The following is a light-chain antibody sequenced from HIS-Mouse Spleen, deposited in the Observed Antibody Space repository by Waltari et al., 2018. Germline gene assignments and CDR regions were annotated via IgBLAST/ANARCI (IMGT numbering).Light chain of an antibody. V-gene: IGLV2-11*01. CDR1: SSDVGGYYY. Sequence: QSALTQPRSVSGSPGQSVTISCTGTSSDVGGYYYASWYQQHPGKAPKLMIYDVSKRPSGVPDRFSGSKSGNTASLTISGLQAEDEADYYCCSYAGSYTWVFGGGTKLTVL. CDR3: CSYAGSYTWV. J-gene: IGLJ3*02. CDR2: DVS.